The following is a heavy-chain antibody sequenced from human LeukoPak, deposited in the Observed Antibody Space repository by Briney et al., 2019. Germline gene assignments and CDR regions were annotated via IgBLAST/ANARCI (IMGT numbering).Heavy chain of an antibody. D-gene: IGHD2-8*01. Sequence: SETLSLTCAVYGGSFSGYYWSWIRQPPGKGLEWIAEIVQSGRTNYSPSLESRLTLSVDTSKNQFSLKLSSVTAADTAVYYCARGSVLMGYASFDYWGQGALVTVSS. CDR1: GGSFSGYY. CDR2: IVQSGRT. CDR3: ARGSVLMGYASFDY. J-gene: IGHJ4*02. V-gene: IGHV4-34*12.